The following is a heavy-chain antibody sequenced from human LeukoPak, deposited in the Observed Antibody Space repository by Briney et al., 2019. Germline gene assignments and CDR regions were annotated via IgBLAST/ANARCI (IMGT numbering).Heavy chain of an antibody. J-gene: IGHJ4*02. CDR3: AKDQWSYGGNSDY. Sequence: GGSLRLSCAASGFTFSGYAMNWVRQAPGKGLEWVSAITGSGGTTYYADSVKGRFTISRDNSKNTLYLQMNSLRAEDTAVYYCAKDQWSYGGNSDYWGQGTLVTVYS. V-gene: IGHV3-23*01. CDR1: GFTFSGYA. CDR2: ITGSGGTT. D-gene: IGHD1-26*01.